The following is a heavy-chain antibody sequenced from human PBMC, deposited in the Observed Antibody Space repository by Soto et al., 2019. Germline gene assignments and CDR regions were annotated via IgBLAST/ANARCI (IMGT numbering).Heavy chain of an antibody. CDR2: INPNSGGT. J-gene: IGHJ3*02. CDR3: ARAGVLLWFGEPDDAFDI. Sequence: ASVKVSCKASGYTFTGYYMHWVRQAPGQGLEWMGWINPNSGGTNYAQKFQGWVTMTRDTSISTAYMELSRLRSDDTAVYYCARAGVLLWFGEPDDAFDIWGQGTMVTVSS. CDR1: GYTFTGYY. V-gene: IGHV1-2*04. D-gene: IGHD3-10*01.